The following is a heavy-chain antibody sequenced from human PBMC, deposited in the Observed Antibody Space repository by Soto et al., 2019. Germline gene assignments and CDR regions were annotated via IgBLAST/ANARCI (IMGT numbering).Heavy chain of an antibody. D-gene: IGHD3-10*01. Sequence: QVQLVQSGAEVKKPGSSVKVSCKASGDTFNFYTINWVRQAPGLGLEWMGRFNPILSFSDSALKFQGRVTLTADKSTSTAYMVLSSLRSEYTAIYYGATSFGSGSRAFDYWGQGALVTVSS. CDR2: FNPILSFS. CDR3: ATSFGSGSRAFDY. J-gene: IGHJ4*02. CDR1: GDTFNFYT. V-gene: IGHV1-69*02.